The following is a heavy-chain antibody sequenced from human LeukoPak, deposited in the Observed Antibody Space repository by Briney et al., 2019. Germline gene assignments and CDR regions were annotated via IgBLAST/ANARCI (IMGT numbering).Heavy chain of an antibody. Sequence: GGSLRLSCAASGFTFSSYGMSWVRQAPGKGLEWVSAISGSGGSTYYADSVKGRFTISRDNSKNTLYLQMNSPRAEDTAVYYCAKDWIMSVSRWFDPWGQGTLVTVSS. D-gene: IGHD3-16*01. V-gene: IGHV3-23*01. J-gene: IGHJ5*02. CDR3: AKDWIMSVSRWFDP. CDR1: GFTFSSYG. CDR2: ISGSGGST.